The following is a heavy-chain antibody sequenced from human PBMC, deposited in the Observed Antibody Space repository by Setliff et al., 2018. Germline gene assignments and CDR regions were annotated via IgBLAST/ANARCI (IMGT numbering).Heavy chain of an antibody. Sequence: ASVKVSCKASGYTFTTYAMGWMRQAPGQRLEWMGWINTNTGNPSYAQGFTGRFVFSLDTSVSTAYPQISSLKPEDTAVYYCARASRFGTVKWRGDYYMDVWGKGTTVTVSS. V-gene: IGHV7-4-1*02. CDR3: ARASRFGTVKWRGDYYMDV. CDR1: GYTFTTYA. J-gene: IGHJ6*03. D-gene: IGHD3-10*01. CDR2: INTNTGNP.